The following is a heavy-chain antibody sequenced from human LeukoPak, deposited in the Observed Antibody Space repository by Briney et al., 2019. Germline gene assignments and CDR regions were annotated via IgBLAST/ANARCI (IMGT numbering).Heavy chain of an antibody. Sequence: SETLSLTCTVSGGSISSSSYYWGWIRQPPGKGLEWIGSIYYSGSTYYNPSLKSRVTISVDTSKNQFSLKLSSVTAADTAVYYCARLSELSSFFTTYCYYYMDVWGKGTTVTVSS. CDR3: ARLSELSSFFTTYCYYYMDV. CDR2: IYYSGST. D-gene: IGHD3-22*01. J-gene: IGHJ6*03. CDR1: GGSISSSSYY. V-gene: IGHV4-39*01.